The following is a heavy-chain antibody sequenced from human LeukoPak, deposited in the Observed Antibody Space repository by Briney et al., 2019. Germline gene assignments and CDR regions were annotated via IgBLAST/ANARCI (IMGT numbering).Heavy chain of an antibody. Sequence: GASVKVSCKASGYTFTSYGISWVRQAPGQGPEWMGWISAYNGNTNYAQKLQGRVTMTTDTSTSTAYMELRSLRSDDTAVYYCARENHGAFSYYMDVWGKGTTVTVSS. CDR3: ARENHGAFSYYMDV. D-gene: IGHD3-3*02. V-gene: IGHV1-18*01. CDR2: ISAYNGNT. CDR1: GYTFTSYG. J-gene: IGHJ6*03.